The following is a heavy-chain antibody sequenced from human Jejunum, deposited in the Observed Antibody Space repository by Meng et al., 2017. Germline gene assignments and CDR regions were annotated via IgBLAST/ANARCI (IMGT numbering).Heavy chain of an antibody. V-gene: IGHV1-2*02. J-gene: IGHJ4*02. D-gene: IGHD6-19*01. CDR1: GYTFTAYY. CDR3: AREVGSLAGDFDS. Sequence: VHLVQSVAEVKNPGASVKVSCKASGYTFTAYYIHWVRQAPGQGLEWMGWINPNTGGTNYAQNFEDGVTMTRDTSINTAYMEVSRLRSDDTAVYYCAREVGSLAGDFDSWGQGTLVTVSS. CDR2: INPNTGGT.